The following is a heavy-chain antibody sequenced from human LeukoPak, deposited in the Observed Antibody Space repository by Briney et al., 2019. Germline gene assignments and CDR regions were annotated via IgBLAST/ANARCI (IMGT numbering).Heavy chain of an antibody. CDR1: GYTFTGYY. CDR3: ARVKLSGITMVRGFIIPYGAFDY. J-gene: IGHJ4*02. Sequence: GASVKVSCKASGYTFTGYYMHWVRQAPGQGLEWMGWINPNSGGTNYAQKFQGRVTMTRDTSISTAYMELSRLRSDDTAVYYFARVKLSGITMVRGFIIPYGAFDYWGQGTLVTVSS. CDR2: INPNSGGT. D-gene: IGHD3-10*01. V-gene: IGHV1-2*02.